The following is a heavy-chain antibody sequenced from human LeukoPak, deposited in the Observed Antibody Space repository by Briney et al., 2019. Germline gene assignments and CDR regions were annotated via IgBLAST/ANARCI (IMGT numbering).Heavy chain of an antibody. CDR2: ISWNSVSI. Sequence: PGGSLRLSCAAAGFTFDDYAMHWVRQAPGKGLEWVSCISWNSVSIGYADSVKVRFTISRDNAKNSLYLQMNSLRAEDTAFYYCAKVGDSSGYYYYFDYWGQGTLVTVSS. V-gene: IGHV3-9*01. CDR1: GFTFDDYA. D-gene: IGHD3-22*01. CDR3: AKVGDSSGYYYYFDY. J-gene: IGHJ4*02.